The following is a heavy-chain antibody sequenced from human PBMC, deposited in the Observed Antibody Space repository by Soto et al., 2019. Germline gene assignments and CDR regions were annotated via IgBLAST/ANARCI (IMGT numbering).Heavy chain of an antibody. CDR3: ARALSGTGFDI. CDR2: VYSTGGV. V-gene: IGHV4-4*07. CDR1: GDSIGRFY. D-gene: IGHD1-26*01. J-gene: IGHJ6*02. Sequence: QLQLHESGPGLVKPSETLSLTCNVSGDSIGRFYWSWIRQSAGKGLEWIGRVYSTGGVTYNPALKGRVTISLDSSNNHVSLEMNSVTAADTAVYFCARALSGTGFDIWGGSTRVSVSS.